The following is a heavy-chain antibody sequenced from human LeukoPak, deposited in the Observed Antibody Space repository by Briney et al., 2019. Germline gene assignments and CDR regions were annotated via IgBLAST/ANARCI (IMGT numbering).Heavy chain of an antibody. CDR1: RGTFSSYA. Sequence: SVKVSCKASRGTFSSYAISWVRQAPGQGLEWMGGIIPIFGTANYAQKFQGRVTITTDESTSTAYMELSSLRSEDTAVYYCARQTGYMSAFDIWGQGTMVTVSS. CDR3: ARQTGYMSAFDI. J-gene: IGHJ3*02. D-gene: IGHD6-13*01. CDR2: IIPIFGTA. V-gene: IGHV1-69*05.